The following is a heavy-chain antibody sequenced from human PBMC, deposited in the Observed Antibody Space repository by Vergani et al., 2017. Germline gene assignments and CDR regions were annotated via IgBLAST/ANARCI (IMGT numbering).Heavy chain of an antibody. CDR1: GESVSSGVYY. V-gene: IGHV4-31*03. CDR2: IYSTGST. D-gene: IGHD2-2*01. J-gene: IGHJ4*02. CDR3: ARMGGYXEGDAFRIGYFDS. Sequence: QLRESGPGLVKPSETLSLTCSVSGESVSSGVYYWNWIRQHPGKGLEWIGYIYSTGSTHHNPSLRRRINMSVDTSKNQFSLKLNSVTAADTAMYYCARMGGYXEGDAFRIGYFDSWGPGILVTVSS.